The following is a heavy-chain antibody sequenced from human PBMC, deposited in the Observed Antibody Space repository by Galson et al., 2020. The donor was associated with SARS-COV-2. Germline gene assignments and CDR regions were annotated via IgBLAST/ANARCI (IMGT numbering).Heavy chain of an antibody. CDR1: GVSLSDGGYP. Sequence: SETLSLTCAVSGVSLSDGGYPWSWIRQPPGKGLEWIGYAYYSGSTYYNPPLRSRVTISVDTSRNQFSLRLDSLTAADTAVYFCARGDFWTDYYPPYFDYWGQGSLVIFSS. CDR2: AYYSGST. CDR3: ARGDFWTDYYPPYFDY. J-gene: IGHJ4*02. D-gene: IGHD3-3*01. V-gene: IGHV4-30-4*07.